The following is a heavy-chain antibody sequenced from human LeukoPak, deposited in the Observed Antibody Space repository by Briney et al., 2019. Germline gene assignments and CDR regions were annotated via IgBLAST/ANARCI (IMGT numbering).Heavy chain of an antibody. J-gene: IGHJ6*03. Sequence: PSETLSLTCTVSGGSISSSSYYWSWIRQPPGKGLEWIGYIYYSGSTNYNPSLKSRVTISVDTSKNQFSLKLSSVTAADTAVYYCARAPLTTGRNYYYMDVWGKGTTVTVSS. CDR3: ARAPLTTGRNYYYMDV. CDR2: IYYSGST. D-gene: IGHD3-22*01. CDR1: GGSISSSSYY. V-gene: IGHV4-61*01.